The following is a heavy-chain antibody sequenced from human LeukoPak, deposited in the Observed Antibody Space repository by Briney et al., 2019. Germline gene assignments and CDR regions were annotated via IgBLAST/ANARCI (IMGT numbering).Heavy chain of an antibody. J-gene: IGHJ1*01. CDR3: ARDGVVSPWPEYFQH. V-gene: IGHV3-7*01. CDR2: IKQDGSEK. Sequence: GGSLRLPRGASGLTLSSYWVSLGPPAPGKGVEWVANIKQDGSEKYYVDSVKGRSTISRDNAKNSLYLQMNSLRAEDTAVYYCARDGVVSPWPEYFQHWGQGTLVTVSS. CDR1: GLTLSSYW. D-gene: IGHD3-22*01.